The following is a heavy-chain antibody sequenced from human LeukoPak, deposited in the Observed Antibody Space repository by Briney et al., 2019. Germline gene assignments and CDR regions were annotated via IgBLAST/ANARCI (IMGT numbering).Heavy chain of an antibody. Sequence: ADPLSLTCTVFGGSIHDYYWTWIRRPPGKGLEWIGRVQINENNDQHPSLWSRLTLSLDTSKNQFSLNVTSVTAADTAIYYCARESVAAGTRWFDYWGQGTLVTVSS. V-gene: IGHV4-4*07. CDR2: VQINENN. D-gene: IGHD6-13*01. CDR1: GGSIHDYY. CDR3: ARESVAAGTRWFDY. J-gene: IGHJ4*02.